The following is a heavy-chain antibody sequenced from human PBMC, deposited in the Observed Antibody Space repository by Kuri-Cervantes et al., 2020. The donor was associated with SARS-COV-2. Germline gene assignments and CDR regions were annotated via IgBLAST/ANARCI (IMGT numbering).Heavy chain of an antibody. J-gene: IGHJ4*02. CDR3: AGVGRSSSYSLAARDY. V-gene: IGHV3-23*01. Sequence: GESLKISCAASGFTFSSYAMSWVRQAPGKGLEWVSAISGSGGSIYYADSVKGRFTISRDNSKNTLYLQMNSLRAEDTAVYYCAGVGRSSSYSLAARDYWGQRTLVTVSS. CDR2: ISGSGGSI. D-gene: IGHD6-6*01. CDR1: GFTFSSYA.